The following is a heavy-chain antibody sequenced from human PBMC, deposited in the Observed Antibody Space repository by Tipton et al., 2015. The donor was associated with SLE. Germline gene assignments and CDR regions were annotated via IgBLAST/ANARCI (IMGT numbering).Heavy chain of an antibody. D-gene: IGHD2-21*01. CDR2: ITHSGSP. CDR3: ATCGGDCLDAFDI. J-gene: IGHJ3*02. V-gene: IGHV4-34*01. CDR1: GGSFSDYY. Sequence: TLSLTCAVYGGSFSDYYWNWIRQPPGKGLEWIGKITHSGSPNYNPSLKSRLTISVDTSKNQFSLRLSSVTAADTAVYYCATCGGDCLDAFDIWGQGTMVTVSS.